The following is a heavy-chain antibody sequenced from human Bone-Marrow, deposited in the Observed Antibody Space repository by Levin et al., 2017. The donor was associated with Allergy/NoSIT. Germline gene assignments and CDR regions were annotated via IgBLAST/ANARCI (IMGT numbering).Heavy chain of an antibody. J-gene: IGHJ3*02. CDR2: IYPDDSDT. CDR3: ARPAFSDNDGAFDI. D-gene: IGHD5-12*01. Sequence: GGSLRLSCKGSGYSFTTYWIAWVRHMPGNGLEWMGNIYPDDSDTKYSPSFQGQVTISADTSLSTVYLHFNNLKVLDTAIYYCARPAFSDNDGAFDIWGQGTMVTVSS. CDR1: GYSFTTYW. V-gene: IGHV5-51*01.